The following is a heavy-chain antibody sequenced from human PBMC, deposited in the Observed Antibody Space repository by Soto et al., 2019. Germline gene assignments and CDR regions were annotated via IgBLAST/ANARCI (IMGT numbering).Heavy chain of an antibody. CDR3: AGRCDGTNCLAHFDY. J-gene: IGHJ4*02. D-gene: IGHD2-2*01. V-gene: IGHV1-69*06. CDR1: GGTFNNYV. CDR2: IIPIFGTP. Sequence: SVKVSFKAAGGTFNNYVINWVRQAPGQGLEWMAGIIPIFGTPNYAQKFQGRVTITADKSTSTAYMELNSLRSEDTAVYYCAGRCDGTNCLAHFDYWGQGTLVTVSS.